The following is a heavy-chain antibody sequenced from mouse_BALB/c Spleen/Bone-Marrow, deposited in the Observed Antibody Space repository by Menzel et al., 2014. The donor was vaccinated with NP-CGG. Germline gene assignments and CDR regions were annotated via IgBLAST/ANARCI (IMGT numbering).Heavy chain of an antibody. V-gene: IGHV1-80*01. CDR1: GYEFSSYW. CDR3: ARWDYGNRGEFYFDY. J-gene: IGHJ2*01. CDR2: TWPGDGDT. D-gene: IGHD1-1*01. Sequence: VHLVESGAELVRPGSSVKISCKASGYEFSSYWMNWVKQRPGQGLEWIGQTWPGDGDTNYNGKFKGKATLTADKSSSTTYMQLSSLTSEDSAVYFCARWDYGNRGEFYFDYWGQGTTLTVSS.